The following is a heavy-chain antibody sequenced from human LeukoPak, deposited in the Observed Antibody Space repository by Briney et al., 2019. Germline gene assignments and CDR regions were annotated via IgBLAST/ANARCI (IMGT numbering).Heavy chain of an antibody. J-gene: IGHJ4*02. D-gene: IGHD6-6*01. Sequence: QSGGSLRLSCAASGFTFDDYAMHWVRHAPGKGLEWVSGISWNSGSIGYADSVKGRFTISRDNAKNSLYLQMNSLRAEDTALYYCAKDPTLSIAARPYYFDYWGQGTLVTVSS. CDR3: AKDPTLSIAARPYYFDY. CDR2: ISWNSGSI. V-gene: IGHV3-9*01. CDR1: GFTFDDYA.